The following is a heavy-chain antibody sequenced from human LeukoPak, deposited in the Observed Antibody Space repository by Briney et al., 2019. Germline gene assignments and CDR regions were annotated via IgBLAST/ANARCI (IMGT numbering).Heavy chain of an antibody. J-gene: IGHJ3*01. D-gene: IGHD3-22*01. CDR1: GFTFSAYE. CDR2: ISSGGGTR. V-gene: IGHV3-48*03. CDR3: AKEFIPESSGFDAFDV. Sequence: HPGGSLRLSCAASGFTFSAYEMDWVRQAPGKGLEWVSYISSGGGTRYYADSVRGRFTISRDNAKSSLYLQMNSLRAEDTAVYYCAKEFIPESSGFDAFDVWGQGTMVTVSS.